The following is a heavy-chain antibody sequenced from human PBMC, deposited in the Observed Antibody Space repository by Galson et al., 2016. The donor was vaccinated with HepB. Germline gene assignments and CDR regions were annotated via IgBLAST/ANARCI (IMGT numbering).Heavy chain of an antibody. V-gene: IGHV3-23*01. CDR2: ISGSGGDR. J-gene: IGHJ4*02. D-gene: IGHD3-16*01. CDR3: AQRRLGLGNFYFDY. Sequence: SLRLSCAASGFTFSNYDMNWVRQAPGKGLVWVSAISGSGGDRYYADSVKGRFTISRDNSKNTLYLQMNSLRVEDTATYFCAQRRLGLGNFYFDYWGQGTLVTVSS. CDR1: GFTFSNYD.